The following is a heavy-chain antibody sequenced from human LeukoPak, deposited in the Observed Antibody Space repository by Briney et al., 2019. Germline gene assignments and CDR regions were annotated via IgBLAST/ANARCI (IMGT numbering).Heavy chain of an antibody. CDR2: INHSGST. V-gene: IGHV4-34*01. J-gene: IGHJ4*02. CDR3: ARGPQDIVVVPAAMSGGGATYYFAY. CDR1: GGSFIGYY. Sequence: SETLSLTCAVYGGSFIGYYGSWIRQPPGKGLEWIGEINHSGSTNYNPSLKSRVTISVDTSKNQFSLKLSSVTAADTAVYYCARGPQDIVVVPAAMSGGGATYYFAYWGQGTLVTVSS. D-gene: IGHD2-2*01.